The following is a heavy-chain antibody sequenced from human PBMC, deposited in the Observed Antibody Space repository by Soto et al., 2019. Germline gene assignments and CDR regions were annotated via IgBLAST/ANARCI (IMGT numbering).Heavy chain of an antibody. J-gene: IGHJ5*02. CDR1: GGSISSGGYS. Sequence: PSETLSLTCAVSGGSISSGGYSWSWIRQPPGKGLEWIGYIYHSGSTYYNPSLKSRVTISVDRSKNQFSLKLSSVTAADTAVYYCARSIGLGYCSGGSCYSGSLWFDPWGQGTLVTVS. CDR3: ARSIGLGYCSGGSCYSGSLWFDP. V-gene: IGHV4-30-2*01. D-gene: IGHD2-15*01. CDR2: IYHSGST.